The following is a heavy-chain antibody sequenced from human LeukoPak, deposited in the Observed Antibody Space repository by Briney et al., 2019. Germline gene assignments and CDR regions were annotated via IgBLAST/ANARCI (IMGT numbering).Heavy chain of an antibody. J-gene: IGHJ4*02. Sequence: GGSLRLSCAASGFTFSGFAMHWVRQASGKGLEWVGRIRSKANSYATAYAASVKGRFTISRDDSKNTAYLQMNSLKTEDTAVYYCTRRRYDFWSGYYDDYWGQGTLVTVSS. V-gene: IGHV3-73*01. CDR2: IRSKANSYAT. D-gene: IGHD3-3*01. CDR1: GFTFSGFA. CDR3: TRRRYDFWSGYYDDY.